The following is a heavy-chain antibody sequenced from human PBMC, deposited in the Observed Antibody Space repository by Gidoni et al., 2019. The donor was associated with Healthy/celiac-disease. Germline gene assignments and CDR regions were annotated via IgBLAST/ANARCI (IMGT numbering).Heavy chain of an antibody. V-gene: IGHV3-33*01. J-gene: IGHJ4*02. D-gene: IGHD4-17*01. CDR3: ARGEYGDYHGFYDY. CDR1: GFTFRSYG. CDR2: RWYDGSNK. Sequence: QVQLVESGGGVVQPGRSLRLSCSASGFTFRSYGMHWVRQAPGKGLELVAGRWYDGSNKYYADSVKGRFTISRDNSKNTLYLQMNSLRAEDTAVYYCARGEYGDYHGFYDYWGQGTLVTVSS.